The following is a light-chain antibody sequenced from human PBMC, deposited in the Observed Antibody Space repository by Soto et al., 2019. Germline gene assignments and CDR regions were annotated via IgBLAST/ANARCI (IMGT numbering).Light chain of an antibody. Sequence: IVMTQSPATLSVSPGEGVTLSCRASENVGTNLVWYQQKPGQAPRLLIYGSSTRATGIPATFSGSGSGTEFTLTISSLQSEESAIYYCQQYNNWGLSFGGGTKVDIK. CDR2: GSS. V-gene: IGKV3D-15*01. CDR1: ENVGTN. J-gene: IGKJ4*01. CDR3: QQYNNWGLS.